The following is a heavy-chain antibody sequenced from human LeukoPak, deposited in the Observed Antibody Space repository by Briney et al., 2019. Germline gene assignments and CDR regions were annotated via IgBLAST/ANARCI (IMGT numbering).Heavy chain of an antibody. D-gene: IGHD3-22*01. V-gene: IGHV3-9*01. Sequence: GGSLRLSCAASGFTFDDYAMHWVRHAPGKGLEWVSGISWNSGSTGSADSVKGRFTISRDNAKNSLYLHMNSLRAEDTALYNCAKDIRVTYDSSGYYSDWGQGTLVTVSS. J-gene: IGHJ4*02. CDR1: GFTFDDYA. CDR2: ISWNSGST. CDR3: AKDIRVTYDSSGYYSD.